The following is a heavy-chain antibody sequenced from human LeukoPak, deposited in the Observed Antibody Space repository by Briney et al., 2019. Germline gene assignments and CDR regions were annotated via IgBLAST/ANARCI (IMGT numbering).Heavy chain of an antibody. CDR1: GGSISSYY. V-gene: IGHV4-59*08. D-gene: IGHD6-19*01. J-gene: IGHJ4*02. Sequence: SGTLSLTCTVSGGSISSYYWSWIRQPPGKGLEWIGYIYYSGSTNYNPSLKSRVTISVDTSKNQFSLKLSSVTAADTAVYYCARLVYSSGWYRLDYWGQGTLVTVSS. CDR2: IYYSGST. CDR3: ARLVYSSGWYRLDY.